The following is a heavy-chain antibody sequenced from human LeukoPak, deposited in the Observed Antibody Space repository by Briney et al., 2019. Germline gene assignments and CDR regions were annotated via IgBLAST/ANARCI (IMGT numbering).Heavy chain of an antibody. V-gene: IGHV3-23*01. D-gene: IGHD3-16*02. CDR1: GFTFISYA. J-gene: IGHJ4*02. CDR2: ISGSGGSA. CDR3: AKTVSGSYSYQGGDY. Sequence: GGSLRLSCAASGFTFISYAMTWVRQAPGKGLEWVSAISGSGGSAYYADSVKGRFTISRDNSKNTLYLQMNSLRAEDTAVYYCAKTVSGSYSYQGGDYWGQGTLVTVSS.